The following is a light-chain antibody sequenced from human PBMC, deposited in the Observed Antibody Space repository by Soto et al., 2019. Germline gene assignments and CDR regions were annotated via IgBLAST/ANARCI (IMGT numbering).Light chain of an antibody. J-gene: IGKJ1*01. CDR2: DAS. Sequence: DIQMTQSPSTLSASVGDRVTITCRASQSITNWLAWYQQKQGKAPKVXMYDASSFHSGVPSRFSGSGSGTEFTLTISSLQPDDFATYYCQQYNAYTWTFGLGTKVDIK. V-gene: IGKV1-5*01. CDR1: QSITNW. CDR3: QQYNAYTWT.